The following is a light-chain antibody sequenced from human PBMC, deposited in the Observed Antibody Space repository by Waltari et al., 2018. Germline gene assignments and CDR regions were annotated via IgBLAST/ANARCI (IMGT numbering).Light chain of an antibody. CDR2: RGD. CDR1: SSNNEAGYV. V-gene: IGLV1-40*01. Sequence: SVLTQPPSVSGAPGQSVTISCTGSSSNNEAGYVVHWYQQIPCSAPNVLIYRGDNRPSGVAGRFSGSQSGTSASLSVTGLHVEDEADYFCQSYDSDLNAVLFGGGTKLTVL. CDR3: QSYDSDLNAVL. J-gene: IGLJ2*01.